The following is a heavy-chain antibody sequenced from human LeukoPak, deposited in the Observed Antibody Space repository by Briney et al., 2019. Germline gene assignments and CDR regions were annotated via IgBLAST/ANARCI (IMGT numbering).Heavy chain of an antibody. CDR2: INPNSGGT. D-gene: IGHD6-13*01. V-gene: IGHV1-2*06. CDR1: GYTFTGYY. CDR3: ATVPSIAAAGMNYFDP. J-gene: IGHJ5*02. Sequence: ASVKVSCKASGYTFTGYYMHWVRQAPGQGLEWMGRINPNSGGTNYALKFQGRVTMTRDTSISTAYMELSRLRSDNTAVYYCATVPSIAAAGMNYFDPWGQGTLVTVSS.